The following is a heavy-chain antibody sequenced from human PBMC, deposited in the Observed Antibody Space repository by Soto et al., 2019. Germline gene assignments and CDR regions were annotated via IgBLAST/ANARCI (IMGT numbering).Heavy chain of an antibody. CDR3: ASSAMANYCMDV. V-gene: IGHV1-46*01. CDR2: LNPSGGST. J-gene: IGHJ6*02. Sequence: ASVKVSCKASGYTFTSYYMHWVRQAPGQGLEWMGILNPSGGSTSSAQKFQGRVTMTRDTSTSTVYMELSSLRSEDTAVYYCASSAMANYCMDVWGQGPTVTVS. CDR1: GYTFTSYY. D-gene: IGHD5-18*01.